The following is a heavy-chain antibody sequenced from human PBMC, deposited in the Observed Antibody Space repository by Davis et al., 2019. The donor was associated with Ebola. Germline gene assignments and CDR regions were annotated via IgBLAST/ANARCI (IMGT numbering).Heavy chain of an antibody. CDR1: GFTFDDYA. CDR2: ISWNSGSI. Sequence: SLKISCAASGFTFDDYAMHWVRQAPGKGLEWVSGISWNSGSIGYADSVKGRFTISRDNAKNSLYLQMNSLRAEDTAVYYCARATTPVGWGQGTLVTVSS. V-gene: IGHV3-9*01. J-gene: IGHJ4*02. CDR3: ARATTPVG. D-gene: IGHD2-15*01.